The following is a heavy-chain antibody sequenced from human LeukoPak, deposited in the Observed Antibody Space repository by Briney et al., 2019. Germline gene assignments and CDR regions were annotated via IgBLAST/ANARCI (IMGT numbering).Heavy chain of an antibody. CDR3: SRGGAAGTVRY. V-gene: IGHV3-49*03. CDR1: GFTFGDHA. J-gene: IGHJ4*02. Sequence: GGSLRLSCKGSGFTFGDHAVSWFRQPPGKGLEGVGFIRTKAYGETTGYAASVKGRFIISRDDSESIAYLQMNSLKTEDTAVYYCSRGGAAGTVRYWGQGTLVTVSS. D-gene: IGHD6-13*01. CDR2: IRTKAYGETT.